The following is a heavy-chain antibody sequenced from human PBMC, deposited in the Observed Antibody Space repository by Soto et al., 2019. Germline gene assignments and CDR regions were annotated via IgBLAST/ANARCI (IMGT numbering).Heavy chain of an antibody. J-gene: IGHJ4*02. CDR3: AILDYGDSNFDY. D-gene: IGHD4-17*01. CDR2: IYYSGST. V-gene: IGHV4-59*01. Sequence: SETLSLTCTVSGGSISSYYWSWIRQPPGKGLEWIGYIYYSGSTNYNPSLKSRVTISVDTSKNQFSLKLSSVTAADTAVYYCAILDYGDSNFDYWGQGTLVTVSS. CDR1: GGSISSYY.